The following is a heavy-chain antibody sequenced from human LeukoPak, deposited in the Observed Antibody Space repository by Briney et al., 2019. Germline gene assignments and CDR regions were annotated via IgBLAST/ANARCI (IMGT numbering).Heavy chain of an antibody. V-gene: IGHV4-4*07. CDR2: IYTSGST. Sequence: NPSETLSLTCTVSGGSISSYYWSWIRQPAGKGLEWIGRIYTSGSTNYNPSLKSRVTISVDTSKNQFSLKLSSVTAADTAVYYCARGYCSSTSCYPVAVAGSYFDYWGQGTLVTVSS. D-gene: IGHD2-2*01. CDR1: GGSISSYY. CDR3: ARGYCSSTSCYPVAVAGSYFDY. J-gene: IGHJ4*02.